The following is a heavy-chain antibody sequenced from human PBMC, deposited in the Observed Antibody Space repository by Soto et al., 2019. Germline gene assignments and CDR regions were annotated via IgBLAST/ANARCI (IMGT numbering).Heavy chain of an antibody. V-gene: IGHV3-30*18. CDR2: ISYDGNNK. D-gene: IGHD4-17*01. J-gene: IGHJ4*02. CDR1: GFIFSTYG. Sequence: QVQLVESGGGVVQPGRSLRLSCAASGFIFSTYGMHWVRQAPGKGLEWLSVISYDGNNKYYADSVKGRFTISRDNSKNTLWLQMDSLRTEDTAVYYCANDLLRTTITTVGDGGQGTLVTVSS. CDR3: ANDLLRTTITTVGD.